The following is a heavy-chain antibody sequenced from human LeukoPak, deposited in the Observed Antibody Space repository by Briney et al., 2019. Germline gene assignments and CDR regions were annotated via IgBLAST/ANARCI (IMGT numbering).Heavy chain of an antibody. CDR1: RFTLRSYW. Sequence: GGSLRLSCAASRFTLRSYWMHWVRQAPGKGLVWVSRINSDGSSTSYADSVKGRFTISRDNAKNTLYLQMNSLRAEDTAVYYCARLAGYSYGYIAYWGQGTLVTVSS. D-gene: IGHD5-18*01. CDR3: ARLAGYSYGYIAY. V-gene: IGHV3-74*01. CDR2: INSDGSST. J-gene: IGHJ4*02.